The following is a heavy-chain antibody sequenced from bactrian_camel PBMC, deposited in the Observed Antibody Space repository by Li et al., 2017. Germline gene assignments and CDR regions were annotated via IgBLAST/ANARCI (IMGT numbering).Heavy chain of an antibody. V-gene: IGHV3S9*01. CDR3: AKPGSDWAGYDS. Sequence: HVQLVESGGGSVQAGGSLRLSCVVSGFTRISGCMGWFRQVPDKAREGVAGIESDGSTSYADSVKGRFTVSQDSAKNILYLQMNSLKPEDTAIYYCAKPGSDWAGYDSWGQGTQVTVS. J-gene: IGHJ6*01. CDR2: IESDGST. CDR1: GFTRISGC. D-gene: IGHD1*01.